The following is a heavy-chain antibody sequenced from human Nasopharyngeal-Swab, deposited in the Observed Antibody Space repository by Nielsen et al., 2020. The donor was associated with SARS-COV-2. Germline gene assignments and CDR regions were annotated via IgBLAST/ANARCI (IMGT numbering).Heavy chain of an antibody. J-gene: IGHJ4*02. D-gene: IGHD3-10*01. V-gene: IGHV3-48*03. CDR2: ISSSGSTR. CDR3: ARDLYKVVRGVIGY. CDR1: GFTFSSYE. Sequence: GESLKISCAASGFTFSSYEMNWVRQAPGKGLEWVSYISSSGSTRYYADSVKGRFTISRDNAKNSLYLQMNSLRAEDTAVYYCARDLYKVVRGVIGYWGQGTLVTVSS.